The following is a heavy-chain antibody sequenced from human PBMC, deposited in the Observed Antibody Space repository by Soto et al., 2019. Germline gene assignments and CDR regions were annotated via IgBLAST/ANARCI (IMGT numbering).Heavy chain of an antibody. CDR1: GFTFSSYG. Sequence: ESGGGVVQPGRSLRLSCAASGFTFSSYGMHWVRQAPGKGLEWVAVISYDGSNKYYADSVKGRFTISRDNSKNTLYLQMNSLRAEDTAVYYCAKNYYDSSGYYYPYYFDYWGQGTLVTVSS. J-gene: IGHJ4*02. CDR3: AKNYYDSSGYYYPYYFDY. V-gene: IGHV3-30*18. D-gene: IGHD3-22*01. CDR2: ISYDGSNK.